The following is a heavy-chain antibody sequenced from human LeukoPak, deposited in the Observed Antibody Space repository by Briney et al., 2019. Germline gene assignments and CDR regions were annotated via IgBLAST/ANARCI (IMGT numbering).Heavy chain of an antibody. V-gene: IGHV1-69*04. CDR2: IIPILGIA. J-gene: IGHJ5*02. Sequence: GASVKVSCKASGGTFSSYTISWVRQAPGQGLEWMGRIIPILGIANYAQKFQGRVTITADKSTSTAYMELSSLRSEDTAVYYCARDTIYYDSSGYYFNWLDPWGQGTLVTVSS. CDR1: GGTFSSYT. D-gene: IGHD3-22*01. CDR3: ARDTIYYDSSGYYFNWLDP.